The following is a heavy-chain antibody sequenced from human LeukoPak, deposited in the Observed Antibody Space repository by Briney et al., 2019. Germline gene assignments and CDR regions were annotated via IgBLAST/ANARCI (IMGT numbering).Heavy chain of an antibody. D-gene: IGHD3-10*01. J-gene: IGHJ4*02. Sequence: ASVKVSCKASRYTFTSNYMHWVRQAPGQGLEWMGVIAPSSGTTSYAQKFQGRVTMTRDTSTSTLYMELSSLTSEDTAVCYCARASGSSAVPFDYWGQGTLVTVSS. CDR2: IAPSSGTT. CDR1: RYTFTSNY. CDR3: ARASGSSAVPFDY. V-gene: IGHV1-46*01.